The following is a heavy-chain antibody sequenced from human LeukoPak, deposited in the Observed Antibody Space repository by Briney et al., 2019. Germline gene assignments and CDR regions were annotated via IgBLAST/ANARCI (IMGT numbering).Heavy chain of an antibody. V-gene: IGHV3-49*04. CDR3: TRDFSD. Sequence: GGSLRLSCKSSGCTFGDYAMHWVRQAPGKGLEWVGFISSKAHGGTTEYAASVKGRFTISRDDSKSIAYLQMNSLKTEDTAVYYCTRDFSDWGQGTLVTVSS. CDR2: ISSKAHGGTT. CDR1: GCTFGDYA. J-gene: IGHJ4*02.